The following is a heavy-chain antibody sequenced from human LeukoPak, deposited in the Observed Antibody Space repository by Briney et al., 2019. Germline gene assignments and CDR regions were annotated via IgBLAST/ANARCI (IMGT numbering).Heavy chain of an antibody. CDR3: ARGLDDYYDSSDNYYYYMDV. CDR2: TYYRSKWYN. CDR1: GDSVSGNSAA. V-gene: IGHV6-1*01. Sequence: SQTLSLTCAISGDSVSGNSAAWNWIRQSPSRGLEWLGRTYYRSKWYNDYAVSVKSRITINPDTSKNQFSLQLNSVTPEDTAVYYCARGLDDYYDSSDNYYYYMDVWGKGTTVTVSS. J-gene: IGHJ6*03. D-gene: IGHD3-22*01.